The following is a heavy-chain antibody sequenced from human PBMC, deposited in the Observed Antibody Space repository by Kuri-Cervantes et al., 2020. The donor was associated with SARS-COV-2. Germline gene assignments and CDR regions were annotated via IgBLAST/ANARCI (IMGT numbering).Heavy chain of an antibody. D-gene: IGHD3-22*01. J-gene: IGHJ4*02. CDR1: GFTFNNFG. Sequence: GESLKISCVASGFTFNNFGMHWVRQAPGKGLEWVAVIWHHGSNKYYGDSVRGRFTISRDNSKNTLYLQMDSLRADDTAVYYCARGDSALTGYYFDSWGQGTLVTVSS. CDR2: IWHHGSNK. V-gene: IGHV3-33*01. CDR3: ARGDSALTGYYFDS.